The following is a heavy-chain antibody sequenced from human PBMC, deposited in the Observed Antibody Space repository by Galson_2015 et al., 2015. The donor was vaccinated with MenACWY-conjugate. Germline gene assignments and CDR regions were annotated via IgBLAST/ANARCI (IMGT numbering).Heavy chain of an antibody. D-gene: IGHD3-22*01. V-gene: IGHV3-7*03. J-gene: IGHJ4*02. CDR3: ARDFHYYDSSGYYYFAY. Sequence: SLRLSCAASGFTFSSYWMSWVRQAPGKGLEWVANIKQDGSEKYYVDSVKGRFTISRDNAKNSLYLRMNSLRAEDTAVYYCARDFHYYDSSGYYYFAYWGRGTLVTVSS. CDR1: GFTFSSYW. CDR2: IKQDGSEK.